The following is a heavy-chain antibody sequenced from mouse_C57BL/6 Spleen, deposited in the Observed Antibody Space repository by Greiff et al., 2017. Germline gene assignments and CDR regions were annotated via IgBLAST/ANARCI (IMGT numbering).Heavy chain of an antibody. D-gene: IGHD1-1*01. J-gene: IGHJ4*01. CDR2: IYPGSGST. CDR1: GYTFTSYW. V-gene: IGHV1-55*01. Sequence: QVQLQQSGAELVKPGASVKMSCKASGYTFTSYWITWVKQRPGQGLEWIGDIYPGSGSTNYNEKFKSKATLTVDTSSSTAYMQLSSLTSEDSAVYYCARRGYYGSSYGAMDYWGQGTSVTVSS. CDR3: ARRGYYGSSYGAMDY.